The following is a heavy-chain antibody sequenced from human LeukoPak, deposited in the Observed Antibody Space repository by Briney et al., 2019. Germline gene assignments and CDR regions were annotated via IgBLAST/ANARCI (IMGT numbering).Heavy chain of an antibody. CDR1: GGSISSYY. D-gene: IGHD1-26*01. CDR3: ASWGATHHYFDS. Sequence: KPSETLSLTCTVSGGSISSYYWGWIRQPPGKGLEWIGSIYYSGITYYNPSLKSRVTISVDTSKNQFSPKLSSVTAADTAVYYCASWGATHHYFDSWGRGTLVTVSS. J-gene: IGHJ4*02. CDR2: IYYSGIT. V-gene: IGHV4-39*01.